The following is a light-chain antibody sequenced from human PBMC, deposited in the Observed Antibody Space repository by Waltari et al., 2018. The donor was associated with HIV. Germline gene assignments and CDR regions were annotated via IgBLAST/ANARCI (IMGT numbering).Light chain of an antibody. CDR1: SSDVGSYNL. Sequence: QSALTQPASVSGSPGQSITISCTGTSSDVGSYNLVSWYQKHPGKAPKLMIYEVNKRPSVISNRFSGSKSGNTASLTISGLQAEDEADYYCCSYAGSSSYVFGSGTKVTVL. CDR3: CSYAGSSSYV. V-gene: IGLV2-23*02. CDR2: EVN. J-gene: IGLJ1*01.